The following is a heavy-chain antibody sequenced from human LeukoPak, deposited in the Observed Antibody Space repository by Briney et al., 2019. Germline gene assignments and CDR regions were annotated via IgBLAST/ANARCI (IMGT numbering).Heavy chain of an antibody. CDR1: GYTFTGYY. J-gene: IGHJ6*03. V-gene: IGHV1-2*02. D-gene: IGHD6-13*01. CDR2: INPKSGGT. CDR3: ARATSWYYYMDV. Sequence: ASVKVSCKASGYTFTGYYIHWVRQAPGQGLEWMGWINPKSGGTNYAQKFQGRVTMTRDTSISTAYMELSRLRSDDTAVYYCARATSWYYYMDVWGKGTTVTVSS.